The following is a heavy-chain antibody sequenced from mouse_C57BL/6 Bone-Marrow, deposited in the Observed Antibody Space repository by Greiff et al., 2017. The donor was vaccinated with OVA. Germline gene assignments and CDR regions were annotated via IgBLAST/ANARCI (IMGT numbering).Heavy chain of an antibody. Sequence: QVQLQQSGAELARPGASVKLSCKASGYTFTSYGISWVKQRTGQGLEWIGEIYPRSGNTYYNEKFKGKATLTADKSSSTAYMELRSLTSEDSAVYVCSRSGVIYDGYDGAYWGQGTLVTVSA. D-gene: IGHD2-3*01. CDR1: GYTFTSYG. V-gene: IGHV1-81*01. J-gene: IGHJ3*01. CDR3: SRSGVIYDGYDGAY. CDR2: IYPRSGNT.